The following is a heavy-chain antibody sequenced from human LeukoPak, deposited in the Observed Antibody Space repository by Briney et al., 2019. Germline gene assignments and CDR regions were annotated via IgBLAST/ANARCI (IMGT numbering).Heavy chain of an antibody. D-gene: IGHD2-2*01. V-gene: IGHV5-51*01. J-gene: IGHJ3*02. CDR2: IHPGDSDT. CDR1: GYNFAHYR. Sequence: GESLKISCTGSGYNFAHYRLGWVRQMPRKGLEWMGIIHPGDSDTTYSPSFQGQATISADKSISTAYLQWSSLRASDTAMYYCARLWGGVVPADDAFEIWGQGTMVTASS. CDR3: ARLWGGVVPADDAFEI.